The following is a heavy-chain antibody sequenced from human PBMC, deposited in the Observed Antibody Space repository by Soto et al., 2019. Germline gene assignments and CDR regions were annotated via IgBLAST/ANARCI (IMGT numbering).Heavy chain of an antibody. D-gene: IGHD2-15*01. V-gene: IGHV4-59*01. Sequence: SETLSLTCTVSGGSISSYYWSWIRQPPGKGLEWIGYFYYSGSTNYNPSLKSRVTISVDTSKNQFSLKLSSVTAADTAVYYCARAGAATLSDYWGQGTLVTVSS. CDR1: GGSISSYY. CDR3: ARAGAATLSDY. CDR2: FYYSGST. J-gene: IGHJ4*02.